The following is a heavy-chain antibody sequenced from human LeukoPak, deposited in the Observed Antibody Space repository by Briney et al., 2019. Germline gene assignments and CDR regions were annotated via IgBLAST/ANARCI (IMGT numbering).Heavy chain of an antibody. CDR3: ARLLVVPAASIDY. CDR2: IYYSGST. V-gene: IGHV4-39*01. D-gene: IGHD2-2*01. Sequence: SETLSLTFTVSGGSISSSSYYWGWIRQPPGKGLEWIGSIYYSGSTYYNPSLKSRVTISVDTSKNQFSLKLSSVTAADTAVYYCARLLVVPAASIDYWGQGTLVTVSS. J-gene: IGHJ4*02. CDR1: GGSISSSSYY.